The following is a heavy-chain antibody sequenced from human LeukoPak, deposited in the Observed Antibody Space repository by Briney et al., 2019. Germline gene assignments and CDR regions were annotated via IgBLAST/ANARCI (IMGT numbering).Heavy chain of an antibody. CDR2: IKSKTDGGTT. CDR3: TTDEVEATVTTWWPYVKDY. CDR1: GFTFSNAW. V-gene: IGHV3-15*01. Sequence: GGSLRLSCAASGFTFSNAWMSWVRQAPGKGLEWVGRIKSKTDGGTTDYAAPVKGRFTISRDDSKNTLYLQMNSLKTEDTAVYYCTTDEVEATVTTWWPYVKDYWGQGTLVTVSS. J-gene: IGHJ4*02. D-gene: IGHD4-17*01.